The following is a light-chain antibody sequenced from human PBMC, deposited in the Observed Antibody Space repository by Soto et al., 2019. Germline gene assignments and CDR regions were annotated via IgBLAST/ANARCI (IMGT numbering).Light chain of an antibody. Sequence: EIVLTQSPVTLVLSPRERATLSCRASRPVTSMYLAWYQQKPGQAPRLLIYGVSSRATGIPDRFSGRGSGTDFTLTISRLEPEDSAVDYGQQYGSSPGTFGLGTKVEIK. CDR2: GVS. V-gene: IGKV3-20*01. CDR1: RPVTSMY. CDR3: QQYGSSPGT. J-gene: IGKJ1*01.